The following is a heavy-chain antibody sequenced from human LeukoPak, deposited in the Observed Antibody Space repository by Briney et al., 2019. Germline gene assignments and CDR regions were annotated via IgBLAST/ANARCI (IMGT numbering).Heavy chain of an antibody. Sequence: PGXGGEGGSYISSSSSTIYYADSVKGRFTISRDNAKNSLYLQMNSLRAEDTAVYYCARENFPAYFDYWGQGTLVTVSS. J-gene: IGHJ4*02. CDR3: ARENFPAYFDY. V-gene: IGHV3-48*01. CDR2: ISSSSSTI.